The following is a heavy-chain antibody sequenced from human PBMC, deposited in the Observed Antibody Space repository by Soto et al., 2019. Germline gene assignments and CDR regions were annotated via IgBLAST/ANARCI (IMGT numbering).Heavy chain of an antibody. Sequence: SETLSLTCTVSGGSISSYYWSWIRQPPGKGLEWIGYIYYSGSTNYNPSLKSRVTISVDTSKNKFSLKLSSVTAADTAVYYCARHDDYNWFDPWGQGTLVTVSS. D-gene: IGHD3-3*01. CDR2: IYYSGST. J-gene: IGHJ5*02. CDR1: GGSISSYY. V-gene: IGHV4-59*08. CDR3: ARHDDYNWFDP.